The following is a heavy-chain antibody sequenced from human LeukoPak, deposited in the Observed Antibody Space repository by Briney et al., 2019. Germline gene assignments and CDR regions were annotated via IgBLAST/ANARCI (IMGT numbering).Heavy chain of an antibody. Sequence: ASAKVSCKASGYTFTRFTMNWVRQAPGQGLEWPGWINTNTGNPTYAQGFTGRLIMSLDTSVSTAYLQISDLQAEDTAVYYCARELGPYYRSLDYWGQGTLVTVSS. CDR3: ARELGPYYRSLDY. CDR2: INTNTGNP. J-gene: IGHJ4*02. D-gene: IGHD1-26*01. CDR1: GYTFTRFT. V-gene: IGHV7-4-1*02.